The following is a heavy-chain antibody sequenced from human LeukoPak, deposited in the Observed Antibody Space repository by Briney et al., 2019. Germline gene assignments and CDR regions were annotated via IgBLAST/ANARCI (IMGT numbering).Heavy chain of an antibody. CDR3: ARGRRRITIFGVVTAVDY. J-gene: IGHJ4*02. CDR2: INPNSGGT. Sequence: ASVKVSCKASGYTFTGYYMHWVRQAPGQGLEWMGWINPNSGGTNYAQKFQGRVTMTRDTSISTAYMELSRLRSDDTAVYYCARGRRRITIFGVVTAVDYWGQGTLVTVSS. CDR1: GYTFTGYY. D-gene: IGHD3-3*01. V-gene: IGHV1-2*02.